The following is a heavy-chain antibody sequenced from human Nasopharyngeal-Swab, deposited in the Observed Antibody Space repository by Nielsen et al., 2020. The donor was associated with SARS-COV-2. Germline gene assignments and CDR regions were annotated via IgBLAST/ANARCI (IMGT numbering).Heavy chain of an antibody. CDR2: ISYDGPNK. CDR3: ARPRRELRVYYGMDV. CDR1: GFTFSTYA. D-gene: IGHD1-7*01. J-gene: IGHJ6*02. Sequence: GGPLRLSCAASGFTFSTYAMNWVRQAPGKGLEWVAGISYDGPNKYYADSVKGRFTVSRDNSKNTLYLQMNSLRAEDTAVYYCARPRRELRVYYGMDVWGQGTTVTVSS. V-gene: IGHV3-30-3*01.